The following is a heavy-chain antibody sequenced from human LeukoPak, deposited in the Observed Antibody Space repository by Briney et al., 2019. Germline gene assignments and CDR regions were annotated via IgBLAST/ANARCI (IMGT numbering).Heavy chain of an antibody. CDR2: MHPNSGDT. D-gene: IGHD3-22*01. J-gene: IGHJ4*02. V-gene: IGHV1-2*02. CDR3: ARVWDYYDSSGYKPLDY. Sequence: GASVKVSCKASGYTFTDYYMHWVRQAPGQGLEWMGWMHPNSGDTKFAQNFQGRVTMTRDTSISTAYMELSRLRSDDTAVYYCARVWDYYDSSGYKPLDYWGQGTLVTVSS. CDR1: GYTFTDYY.